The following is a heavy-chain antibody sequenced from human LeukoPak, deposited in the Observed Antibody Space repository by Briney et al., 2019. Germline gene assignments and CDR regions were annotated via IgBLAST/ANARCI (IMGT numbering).Heavy chain of an antibody. J-gene: IGHJ6*02. D-gene: IGHD4-11*01. CDR1: GFIFDDYA. V-gene: IGHV3-9*01. CDR3: SKASLPPTVTTSSITYYYYGIDV. CDR2: ISWNSGII. Sequence: GGSLRLSCAASGFIFDDYAMHWVRQAPGKGLEWVSSISWNSGIIAYADSVKGRFTTSRDNAKNSLYLQMNSLRVEDTALYCCSKASLPPTVTTSSITYYYYGIDVWGQGTTVTVSS.